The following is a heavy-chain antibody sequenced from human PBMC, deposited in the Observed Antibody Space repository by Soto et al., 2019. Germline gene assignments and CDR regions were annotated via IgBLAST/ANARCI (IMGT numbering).Heavy chain of an antibody. D-gene: IGHD3-3*01. Sequence: SVTLSLPCTVFGGSISNYYCNWIRQPAGKGLEWIGRIDTSGSTNYNPSLKSRVTMSVDTSKQEFSLKLSSVTAADTALYYCARGGQDFWSGPFDYWGRGALVTVSS. CDR1: GGSISNYY. V-gene: IGHV4-4*07. CDR3: ARGGQDFWSGPFDY. J-gene: IGHJ4*02. CDR2: IDTSGST.